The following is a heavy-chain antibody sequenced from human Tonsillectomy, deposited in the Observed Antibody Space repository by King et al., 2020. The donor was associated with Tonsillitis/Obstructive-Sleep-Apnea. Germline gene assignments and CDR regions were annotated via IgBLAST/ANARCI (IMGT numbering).Heavy chain of an antibody. CDR1: GYSFSLYW. CDR3: ARQVRGSGTYYNNWFDP. D-gene: IGHD3-10*01. Sequence: QLVQSGAEVKKPGESLMISSKGSGYSFSLYWLNWVRQMPGKGLEWIGRIDPSDSYTKYGPSFQGHVTISADKSISTAYLQWNSLKASDTAMYYCARQVRGSGTYYNNWFDPWGQGTLVTVSS. J-gene: IGHJ5*02. CDR2: IDPSDSYT. V-gene: IGHV5-10-1*01.